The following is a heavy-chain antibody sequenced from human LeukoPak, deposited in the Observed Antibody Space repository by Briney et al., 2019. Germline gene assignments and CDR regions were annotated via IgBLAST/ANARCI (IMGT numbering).Heavy chain of an antibody. J-gene: IGHJ3*02. D-gene: IGHD2-15*01. Sequence: SETLSLTCTVSGGSISSYYWSWIRQPPGKGLEWIGYIYYSGSTNYNPSLKSRVTISVDTSKNQFSLKLSSVTAADTAVYYCARDLGLRYCSGGSCQTSDAFNIWGQGTMVTVSS. V-gene: IGHV4-59*01. CDR2: IYYSGST. CDR1: GGSISSYY. CDR3: ARDLGLRYCSGGSCQTSDAFNI.